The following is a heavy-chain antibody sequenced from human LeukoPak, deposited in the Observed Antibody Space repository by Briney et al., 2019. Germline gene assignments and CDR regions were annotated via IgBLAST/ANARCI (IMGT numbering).Heavy chain of an antibody. J-gene: IGHJ3*02. D-gene: IGHD6-13*01. V-gene: IGHV3-11*04. CDR3: ARGDIAAPGAFDI. CDR1: GFTFSDYY. Sequence: GGSLRLSCAASGFTFSDYYMRWIRQAPGKGLEWVSYISSSGSTIYYADSVKGRFTISRDNAKNSLYLQMNSLRAEDTAAYYCARGDIAAPGAFDIWGQGTMVTVSS. CDR2: ISSSGSTI.